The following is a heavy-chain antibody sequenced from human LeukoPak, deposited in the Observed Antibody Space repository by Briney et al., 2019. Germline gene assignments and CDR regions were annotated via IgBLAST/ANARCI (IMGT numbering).Heavy chain of an antibody. J-gene: IGHJ4*02. CDR2: ISSNGGST. CDR3: ARGGWLQPYYFDY. V-gene: IGHV3-64*01. D-gene: IGHD5-24*01. CDR1: GFTFSSYA. Sequence: SGGSLRLSCAASGFTFSSYAMHWVRQAPGKGLEYVSAISSNGGSTYYANSVKGRFTISRDNSKNTLYLQMGSLRAEDMAVYYCARGGWLQPYYFDYWGQGTLVTVSS.